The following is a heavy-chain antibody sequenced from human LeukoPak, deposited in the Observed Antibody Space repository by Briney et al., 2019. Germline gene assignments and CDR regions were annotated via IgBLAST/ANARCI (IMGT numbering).Heavy chain of an antibody. J-gene: IGHJ2*01. D-gene: IGHD3-10*01. Sequence: SETLSLTCAVSGGSISSGGYSWSWIRQPPGKGLEWIGYIYHSGSTYYNPSLKSRVTISVDRSKNQFSLKLSSVTAADTAVYYRARAFMGFGEYRPSYWYFDLWGRGTLVTVSS. CDR3: ARAFMGFGEYRPSYWYFDL. V-gene: IGHV4-30-2*01. CDR2: IYHSGST. CDR1: GGSISSGGYS.